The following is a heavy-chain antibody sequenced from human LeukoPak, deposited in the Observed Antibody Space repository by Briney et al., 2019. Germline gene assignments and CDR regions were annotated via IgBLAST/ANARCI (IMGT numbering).Heavy chain of an antibody. D-gene: IGHD4-17*01. CDR2: ISGSGGST. CDR1: GFTFSSYA. J-gene: IGHJ4*02. CDR3: AKQVYGDHEGY. Sequence: GGSLRLSCAASGFTFSSYAMSWVRQAPGKGLEWVSAISGSGGSTYYADSVKGRFTISRDNSKNTLYLQMNSLRAEDAAVYYCAKQVYGDHEGYWGQGTLVTVSS. V-gene: IGHV3-23*01.